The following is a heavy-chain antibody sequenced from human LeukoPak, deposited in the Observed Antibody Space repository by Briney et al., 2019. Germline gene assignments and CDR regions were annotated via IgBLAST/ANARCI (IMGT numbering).Heavy chain of an antibody. CDR2: IKQDGSEK. V-gene: IGHV3-7*03. CDR1: GFTFSSYW. J-gene: IGHJ3*02. Sequence: GGSLRLSCAASGFTFSSYWMSWVRQAPGKGLEWVANIKQDGSEKYYVDSVKGRFTISRDNAKNSLYLQVNSLRAEDTAVYYCARSLGYCSSTSCPAAFDIWGQGTMVTVSS. CDR3: ARSLGYCSSTSCPAAFDI. D-gene: IGHD2-2*01.